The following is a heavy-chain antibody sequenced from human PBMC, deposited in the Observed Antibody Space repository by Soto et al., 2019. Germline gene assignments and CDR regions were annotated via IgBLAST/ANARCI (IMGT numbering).Heavy chain of an antibody. CDR3: VAKRGHCGGGNCPYFDY. CDR2: FYIGGDT. Sequence: EVQLVESGGGLVQPGGSLRLSCAASEFTVAPTYMSWVRQAPGKGLEWVSLFYIGGDTYYADSVKGRFTISRDDSKNMLSLQMNSLRVEDTSVYYCVAKRGHCGGGNCPYFDYWGRGTLVTVSS. J-gene: IGHJ4*02. D-gene: IGHD2-15*01. CDR1: EFTVAPTY. V-gene: IGHV3-66*01.